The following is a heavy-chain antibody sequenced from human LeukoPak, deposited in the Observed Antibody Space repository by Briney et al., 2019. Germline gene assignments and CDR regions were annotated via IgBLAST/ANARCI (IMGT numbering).Heavy chain of an antibody. Sequence: ASVKVSCKASGGTFSSYAISWVRQAPGQGLEWMGIINPSGGSTSYAQKFQGRVTMTRDTSTSTVYMELSSLRSEDTAVYYCARGLRFLELVMDVWGKGTTVTVSS. V-gene: IGHV1-46*01. CDR2: INPSGGST. D-gene: IGHD3-3*01. CDR1: GGTFSSYA. CDR3: ARGLRFLELVMDV. J-gene: IGHJ6*03.